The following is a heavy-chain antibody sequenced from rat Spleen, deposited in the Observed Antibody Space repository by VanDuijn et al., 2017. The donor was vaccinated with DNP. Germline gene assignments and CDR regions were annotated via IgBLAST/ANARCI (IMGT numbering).Heavy chain of an antibody. D-gene: IGHD5-1*01. CDR3: ARLGGSPFDY. V-gene: IGHV5-31*01. Sequence: EVKLVESGGGLVQPGRSLKLSCVVSGLNFNDYWMGWVRQTPGKGLDWVASITTSGDNTFYADSVKGRFTISRDNAKSTLYLQINSLRSEDMATYYCARLGGSPFDYWGQGVMVTVSS. J-gene: IGHJ2*01. CDR1: GLNFNDYW. CDR2: ITTSGDNT.